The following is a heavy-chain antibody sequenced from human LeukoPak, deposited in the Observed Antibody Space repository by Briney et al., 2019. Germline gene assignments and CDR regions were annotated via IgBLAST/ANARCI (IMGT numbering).Heavy chain of an antibody. V-gene: IGHV1-18*01. CDR2: ISAYNGNT. CDR1: GYTLTSYG. D-gene: IGHD3-22*01. CDR3: AREGGYYDSSGYYLLPPADY. Sequence: ASVKVSCKASGYTLTSYGISWMRQAPGQGLEWMGWISAYNGNTNYAQKLQGRVTMTTDTSTSTAYMELRSLRSDDTAVYYCAREGGYYDSSGYYLLPPADYWGQGTLVTVSS. J-gene: IGHJ4*02.